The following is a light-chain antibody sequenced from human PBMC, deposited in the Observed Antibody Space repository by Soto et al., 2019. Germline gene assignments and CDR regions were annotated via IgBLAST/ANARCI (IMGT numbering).Light chain of an antibody. Sequence: DIQLTQSPSSLSASVGDRVTITCRASQSISKSLSWYHQKPGKAPKLLIYAASTLQSGVPSRFSGSGSWTEFTLTISVLQHEDFATYYCHQSRSAPYSFGQGTNLEIK. CDR2: AAS. CDR1: QSISKS. J-gene: IGKJ2*03. CDR3: HQSRSAPYS. V-gene: IGKV1-39*01.